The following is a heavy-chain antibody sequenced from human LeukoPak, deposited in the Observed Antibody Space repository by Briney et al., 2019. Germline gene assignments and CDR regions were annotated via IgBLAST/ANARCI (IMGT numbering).Heavy chain of an antibody. CDR3: ARVDIVVVPAAVYYYYGMDV. CDR1: GYTFTSYA. D-gene: IGHD2-2*01. Sequence: GASVKVSCKASGYTFTSYAMHWVRQAPGQRLEWMGWINAGNGNTKYSQKFQGRVTITRDTSASTAYMELSSLRSEDTAVYYCARVDIVVVPAAVYYYYGMDVWGQGTTVTVSS. V-gene: IGHV1-3*01. J-gene: IGHJ6*02. CDR2: INAGNGNT.